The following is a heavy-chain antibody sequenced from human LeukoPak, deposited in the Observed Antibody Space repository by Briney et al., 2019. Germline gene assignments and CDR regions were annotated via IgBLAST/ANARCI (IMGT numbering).Heavy chain of an antibody. CDR3: AKDPATYYYDSSAPSDY. J-gene: IGHJ4*02. Sequence: GALRLSCAASGFTFSSYAMSWVRQAPGKGLEWVSAISGSGGSTYYADSVKGRFTISRDNSKNTLYLQMNSLRAEDTAVYYCAKDPATYYYDSSAPSDYWGQGTLVTVSS. V-gene: IGHV3-23*01. CDR2: ISGSGGST. D-gene: IGHD3-22*01. CDR1: GFTFSSYA.